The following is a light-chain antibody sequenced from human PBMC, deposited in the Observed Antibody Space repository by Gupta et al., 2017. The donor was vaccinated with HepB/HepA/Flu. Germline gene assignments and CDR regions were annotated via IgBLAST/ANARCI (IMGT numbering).Light chain of an antibody. CDR1: QGISSS. CDR2: AAS. CDR3: QQISSSPIT. J-gene: IGKJ3*01. Sequence: DIQLTQSPSFLSASVGDRVIITCRASQGISSSLAWFQQKPGRAPNLLIYAASTLESGVPSRFSGSGSGTEFILTISSLQPEDFATYYCQQISSSPITFGPGTKVDVK. V-gene: IGKV1-9*01.